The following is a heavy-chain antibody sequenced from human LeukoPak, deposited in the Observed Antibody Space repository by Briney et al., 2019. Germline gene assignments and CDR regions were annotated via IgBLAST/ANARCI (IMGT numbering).Heavy chain of an antibody. CDR1: GFTFSSYA. D-gene: IGHD4-17*01. CDR3: IVFGDSNH. V-gene: IGHV3-23*01. Sequence: PGGSLRLSCAASGFTFSSYAMSWVRQAPGKGLEWASAISGSGGDTCYADSVKGRFTISRDTSKNTLYLQINSLRVEDTAVYYCIVFGDSNHWGQGTLVTVSS. J-gene: IGHJ5*02. CDR2: ISGSGGDT.